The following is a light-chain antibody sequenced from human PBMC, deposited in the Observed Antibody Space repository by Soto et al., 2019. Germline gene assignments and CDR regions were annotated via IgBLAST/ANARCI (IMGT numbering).Light chain of an antibody. CDR2: DAS. V-gene: IGKV1-33*01. CDR1: QDIATY. J-gene: IGKJ5*01. Sequence: DIQMTQSPSSLSASVGNRVTITCQASQDIATYLNWYQQKPGKAPNLLIYDASNLETGVPSRFSGGGSGTEFSFNITSLQPEDVATYYCQQYDDLQITFGQGTRLEIK. CDR3: QQYDDLQIT.